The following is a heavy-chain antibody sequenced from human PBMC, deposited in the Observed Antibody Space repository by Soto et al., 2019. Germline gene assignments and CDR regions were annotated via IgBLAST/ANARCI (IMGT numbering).Heavy chain of an antibody. V-gene: IGHV1-8*01. J-gene: IGHJ6*02. CDR2: MNAKSGDT. CDR3: ARGNPFNYAGFDV. D-gene: IGHD3-16*01. CDR1: GYTFSDFD. Sequence: QAHLEQSGAEVKRPGASVKVSCKASGYTFSDFDINWLRQAAGQGPEWMGWMNAKSGDTFSAQRGQGKFNMTWDTSLSTAYMEVGSLTSDDAAIYYCARGNPFNYAGFDVWGQGTTVAVSS.